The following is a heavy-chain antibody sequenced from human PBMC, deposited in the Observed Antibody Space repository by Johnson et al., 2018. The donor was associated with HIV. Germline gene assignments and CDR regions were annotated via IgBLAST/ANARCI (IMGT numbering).Heavy chain of an antibody. V-gene: IGHV3-7*01. D-gene: IGHD5-18*01. CDR3: ANLYTYGSGACDI. CDR1: GFTFSNAW. J-gene: IGHJ3*02. Sequence: VQLVESGGGSVKSGGSLRVSCAASGFTFSNAWMSWVRQAPGKGLEWVANIKQDGSEKYYVDSVKGRFTISRDNAKNSLYLQMNSLRAEDTAVYYCANLYTYGSGACDIWGQGTMVTVSS. CDR2: IKQDGSEK.